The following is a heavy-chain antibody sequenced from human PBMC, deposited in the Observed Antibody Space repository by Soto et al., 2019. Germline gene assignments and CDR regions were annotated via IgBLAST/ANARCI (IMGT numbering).Heavy chain of an antibody. J-gene: IGHJ5*02. V-gene: IGHV1-69*13. CDR1: GGTFSSYA. Sequence: SVKVSCKASGGTFSSYAISWVRQAPGQGLEWMGGIIPIFGTANYAQKFQGRVTITADESTSTAYMELSSLRSEDTAVYYCARGSRDMRAAGVSQLNNWFDPWG. CDR3: ARGSRDMRAAGVSQLNNWFDP. CDR2: IIPIFGTA. D-gene: IGHD2-8*02.